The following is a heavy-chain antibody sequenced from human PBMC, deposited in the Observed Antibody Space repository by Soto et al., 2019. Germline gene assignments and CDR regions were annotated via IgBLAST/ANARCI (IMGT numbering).Heavy chain of an antibody. D-gene: IGHD6-19*01. Sequence: QMQLQESGPGLVKPSETMSLTCTASGASISIYYWNWIRQPPGKGLEWIGHIYNGESTNYNPSLKSRVTISVDTSKNQFSLKLGSVTAADTAVYYCAQTTGWSGFDYWGQGILVTVSS. CDR1: GASISIYY. V-gene: IGHV4-59*01. CDR3: AQTTGWSGFDY. CDR2: IYNGEST. J-gene: IGHJ4*02.